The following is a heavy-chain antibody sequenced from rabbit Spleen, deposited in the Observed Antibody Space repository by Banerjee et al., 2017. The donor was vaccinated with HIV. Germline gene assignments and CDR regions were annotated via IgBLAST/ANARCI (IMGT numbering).Heavy chain of an antibody. J-gene: IGHJ4*01. CDR3: VRDQARMLDL. CDR2: IDPVFSST. Sequence: QEQLVESGGDLVQPGASLTLTCTASGFDFSHYGVSWVRQAPGKGLEWIGYIDPVFSSTHYASWVNGRFTISSHNAQNTLYLQLNSLTAADTATYFCVRDQARMLDLWGPGTLVTVS. D-gene: IGHD6-1*01. CDR1: GFDFSHYG. V-gene: IGHV1S47*01.